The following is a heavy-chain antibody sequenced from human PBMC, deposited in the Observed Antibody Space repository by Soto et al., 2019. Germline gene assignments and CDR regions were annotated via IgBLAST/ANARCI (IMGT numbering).Heavy chain of an antibody. V-gene: IGHV3-7*01. CDR1: GFIFSSYW. CDR3: ARGFNSALDI. Sequence: GGSLRLSCAATGFIFSSYWMSWVRQAPGKGLEWVANINQDGSEKYYVDSAKGRFTISRDNAQDSLHLQMSNLGAEDTAVYYCARGFNSALDIWGQGTMVTVSS. CDR2: INQDGSEK. J-gene: IGHJ3*02.